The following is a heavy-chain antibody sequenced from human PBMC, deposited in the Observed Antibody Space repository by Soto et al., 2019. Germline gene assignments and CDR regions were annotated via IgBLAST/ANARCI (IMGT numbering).Heavy chain of an antibody. CDR2: IFYTGST. V-gene: IGHV4-59*01. CDR1: GASISTYY. J-gene: IGHJ4*02. Sequence: SETLSLTCTVSGASISTYYWSWIRQPPGKGLEWIGYIFYTGSTNYSPSLKNRVTISVDTSKSQFSLKLSSVTAADTAVYYCARGVIAAAGTGYFDYWGQGILVTVSS. CDR3: ARGVIAAAGTGYFDY. D-gene: IGHD6-13*01.